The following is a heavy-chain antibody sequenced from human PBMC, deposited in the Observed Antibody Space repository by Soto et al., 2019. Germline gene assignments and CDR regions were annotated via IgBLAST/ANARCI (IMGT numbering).Heavy chain of an antibody. V-gene: IGHV1-69*01. CDR2: INPNFGSA. D-gene: IGHD5-18*01. J-gene: IGHJ4*02. Sequence: QVRVVQSGAEVSKPGSSVKVSCTASGDPSSYSAIGWLRQAPGQGLEWMGGINPNFGSAIYAQKFQGRTTITAHYMELNDLRSEDTAIYFCATYYTAVAYFENWGQGTLVTVSS. CDR1: GDPSSYSA. CDR3: ATYYTAVAYFEN.